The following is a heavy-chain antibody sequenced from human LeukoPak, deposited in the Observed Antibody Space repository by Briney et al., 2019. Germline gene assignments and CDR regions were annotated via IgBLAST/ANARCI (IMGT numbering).Heavy chain of an antibody. CDR2: IFSGDSM. J-gene: IGHJ4*02. D-gene: IGHD6-13*01. Sequence: GGSLRLSCEASGFTSCKYDRNRVCQAPGKGLEWVSYIFSGDSMYYAASVKGRFTISRDNARNSLYLQMNSLRAEDTAVYYCGRSSGRHSRHPLDNWGPKGLVTVSS. CDR3: GRSSGRHSRHPLDN. V-gene: IGHV3-48*03. CDR1: GFTSCKYD.